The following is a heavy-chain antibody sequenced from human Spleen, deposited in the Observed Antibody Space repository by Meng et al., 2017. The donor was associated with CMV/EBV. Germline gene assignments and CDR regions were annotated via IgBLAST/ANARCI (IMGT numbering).Heavy chain of an antibody. Sequence: GESLKISCAASGFIFSNYWMSWVRQAPGKGLEWLANIKQDDSERYYVDSVKGRFTISRDNAKNSLYLQMNSLRAEDTAVYYCARDWVLGCSSTSCYAFHYYYGMDVWGQGTTVTVSS. D-gene: IGHD2-2*01. CDR2: IKQDDSER. V-gene: IGHV3-7*01. CDR1: GFIFSNYW. J-gene: IGHJ6*02. CDR3: ARDWVLGCSSTSCYAFHYYYGMDV.